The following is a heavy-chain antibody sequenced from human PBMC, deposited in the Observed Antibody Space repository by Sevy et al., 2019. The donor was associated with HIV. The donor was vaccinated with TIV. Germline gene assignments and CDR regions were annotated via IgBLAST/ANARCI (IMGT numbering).Heavy chain of an antibody. CDR1: GGSISSGSYY. J-gene: IGHJ6*03. CDR2: IYTSGST. CDR3: AREYSSSWYDYYYYMDV. Sequence: SETLSLTCTVSGGSISSGSYYWSWIRQPAGKGLEWIGRIYTSGSTNYNPSLKSRVTISVDTSKNQFSLKLSSVTAADTAVYYCAREYSSSWYDYYYYMDVWGKGTTVTVSS. D-gene: IGHD6-13*01. V-gene: IGHV4-61*02.